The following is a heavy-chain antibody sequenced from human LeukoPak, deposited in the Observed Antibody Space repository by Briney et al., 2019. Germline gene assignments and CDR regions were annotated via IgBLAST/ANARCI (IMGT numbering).Heavy chain of an antibody. CDR1: GYTFTNYY. CDR2: INPSGGST. Sequence: ASVKVSCKASGYTFTNYYIHWVRQAPGQGLEWMGIINPSGGSTNYAQNFQGRVTMTRDTSTSTVYMELSSLRSEDTAVYYCARSKDFWSGYYEVGMDVWGQGTTVTVSS. J-gene: IGHJ6*02. V-gene: IGHV1-46*01. CDR3: ARSKDFWSGYYEVGMDV. D-gene: IGHD3-3*01.